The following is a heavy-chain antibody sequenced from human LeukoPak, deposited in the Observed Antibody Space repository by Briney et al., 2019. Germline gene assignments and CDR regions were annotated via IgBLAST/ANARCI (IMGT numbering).Heavy chain of an antibody. Sequence: ASVTVSCKASGYSFTSHYMHWVRQAPGQGLEWMGIINPSGGSTSHAQKFQGRVTMTRDTSTSTAYMELSSLRSEDTAVYYCARLYSGSRSPFDYWGQGTLVTVSS. J-gene: IGHJ4*02. D-gene: IGHD6-6*01. V-gene: IGHV1-46*01. CDR1: GYSFTSHY. CDR3: ARLYSGSRSPFDY. CDR2: INPSGGST.